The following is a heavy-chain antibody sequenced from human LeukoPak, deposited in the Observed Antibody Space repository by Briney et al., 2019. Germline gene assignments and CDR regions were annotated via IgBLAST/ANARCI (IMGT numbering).Heavy chain of an antibody. J-gene: IGHJ6*03. D-gene: IGHD5-12*01. Sequence: GASVKVSCKASGGTFSSYAISWVRQAPGQGLEWMGGIIPIFGTANYAQKFQGRVTITADESTSTAYMELSSLRSEDTAVYYCARAVLVATMAGVRGYYYYMDVWGKGTTVTVSS. V-gene: IGHV1-69*13. CDR2: IIPIFGTA. CDR3: ARAVLVATMAGVRGYYYYMDV. CDR1: GGTFSSYA.